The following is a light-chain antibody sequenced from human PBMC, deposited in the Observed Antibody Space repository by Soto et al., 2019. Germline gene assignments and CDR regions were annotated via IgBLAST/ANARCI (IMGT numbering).Light chain of an antibody. CDR3: QQTLSFLPT. CDR1: QAIDSW. CDR2: TGS. Sequence: DIRSTRSPASVSSSVGDRVTITCLSSQAIDSWLAWYQQKPGEAPKLLIFTGSLLHSGVPPRFSGSGSGTDFTLTISSLQPEDFATYYCQQTLSFLPTFGQGNKLDIK. J-gene: IGKJ1*01. V-gene: IGKV1-12*01.